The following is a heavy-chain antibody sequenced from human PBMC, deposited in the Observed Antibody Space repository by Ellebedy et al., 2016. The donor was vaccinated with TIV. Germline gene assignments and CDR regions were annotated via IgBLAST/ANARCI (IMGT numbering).Heavy chain of an antibody. CDR3: ARDREYLYGRGGFDF. D-gene: IGHD2/OR15-2a*01. Sequence: AASVKVSCKASGGTLSNYAISWVRQAPGQGLEWVGGIIPLFGSANYSQEFQGRVTITADRSTSTIYMELNNLRSEDTAIYFCARDREYLYGRGGFDFWGQGTLVTVSS. CDR1: GGTLSNYA. CDR2: IIPLFGSA. J-gene: IGHJ4*02. V-gene: IGHV1-69*06.